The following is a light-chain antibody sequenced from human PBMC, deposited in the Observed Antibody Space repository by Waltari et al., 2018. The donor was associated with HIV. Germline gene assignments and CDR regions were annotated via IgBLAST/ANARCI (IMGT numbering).Light chain of an antibody. V-gene: IGLV1-44*01. J-gene: IGLJ2*01. Sequence: QSVLTQSPSASGTPGQRVTISCSGGSSNIGSNGVDWYQQFPGTAPKLLIYSNKPRPSVVPDRFSGSKSGASASLAISGLQSEDEATYYCATLDDSLNGPIFGGGTRLTVL. CDR2: SNK. CDR1: SSNIGSNG. CDR3: ATLDDSLNGPI.